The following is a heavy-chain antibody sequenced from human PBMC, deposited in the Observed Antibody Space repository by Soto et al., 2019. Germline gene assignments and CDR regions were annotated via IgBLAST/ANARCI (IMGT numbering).Heavy chain of an antibody. Sequence: QLLESGPGLVKPSETLSLTCTVSGGTISSSSYYWGWIRQPPGKGLEWIGSIYYSGSTYYNPSLKSRVTISVDTSKNQFSLKLSSVTAADTAVYYCASAVGYSSSWYYFDYWGQGTLVTVSS. CDR1: GGTISSSSYY. CDR3: ASAVGYSSSWYYFDY. CDR2: IYYSGST. V-gene: IGHV4-39*01. D-gene: IGHD6-13*01. J-gene: IGHJ4*02.